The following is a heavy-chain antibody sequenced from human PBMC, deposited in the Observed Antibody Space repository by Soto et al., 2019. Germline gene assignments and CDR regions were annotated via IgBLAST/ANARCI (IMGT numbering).Heavy chain of an antibody. CDR1: GGSISSGDYY. Sequence: QVQLQESGPGLVRPSQTLSLTCTVPGGSISSGDYYWSWIRQPPGKGLEWIGYIYYSGSTYYNPSLKSRVTISVDTSKNQFSLKLSSVTAADTAVYYCARYVVLVAAAMDYWGQGTLVTVSS. CDR3: ARYVVLVAAAMDY. D-gene: IGHD2-2*01. J-gene: IGHJ4*02. CDR2: IYYSGST. V-gene: IGHV4-30-4*01.